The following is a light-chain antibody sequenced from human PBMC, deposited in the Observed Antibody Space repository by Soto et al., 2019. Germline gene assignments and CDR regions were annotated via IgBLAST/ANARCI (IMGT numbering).Light chain of an antibody. V-gene: IGLV1-44*01. J-gene: IGLJ2*01. CDR1: SSNIGGNS. Sequence: QSVVTQSPSASGTPGKRVSISCSGSSSNIGGNSVHWYQHLPGTAPKLLIYSSNQRPSGVPDRFSGSKSGTSASLAISGLQSEDEGDYYCAAWDDSLKGPVFGGGTKVTVL. CDR3: AAWDDSLKGPV. CDR2: SSN.